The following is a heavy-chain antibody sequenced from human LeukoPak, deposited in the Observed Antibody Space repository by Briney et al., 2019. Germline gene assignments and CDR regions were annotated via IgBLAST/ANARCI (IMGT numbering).Heavy chain of an antibody. CDR1: GGTFSSYA. Sequence: SVKVSCKASGGTFSSYAISWVRQAPGQGLEWMGGIIPIFGTANYAQKFQGRVTITTDESTSTAYMELSSLRSEDTAVYYCARIIAVAGTSYYFDYWGQGTLVTVSS. CDR2: IIPIFGTA. V-gene: IGHV1-69*05. J-gene: IGHJ4*02. D-gene: IGHD6-19*01. CDR3: ARIIAVAGTSYYFDY.